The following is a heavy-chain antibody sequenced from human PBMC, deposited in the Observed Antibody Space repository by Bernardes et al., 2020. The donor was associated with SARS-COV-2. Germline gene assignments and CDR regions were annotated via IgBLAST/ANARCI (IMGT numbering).Heavy chain of an antibody. CDR3: TRGAYSSGWYYFDY. V-gene: IGHV3-49*04. CDR1: GFTFGDYA. CDR2: IRSKAYGGTT. J-gene: IGHJ4*02. D-gene: IGHD6-19*01. Sequence: GGSLRLSCTASGFTFGDYAMSWVRQAPGKGLEWVGFIRSKAYGGTTEYAASVKGRFTISRDDSKSIAYLQMNSLKTEDTAVYYCTRGAYSSGWYYFDYWGQGTLVTVSS.